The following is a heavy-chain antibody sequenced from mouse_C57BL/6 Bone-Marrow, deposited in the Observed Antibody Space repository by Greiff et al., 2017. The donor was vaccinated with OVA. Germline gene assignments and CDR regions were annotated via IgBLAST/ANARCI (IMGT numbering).Heavy chain of an antibody. D-gene: IGHD1-1*01. CDR2: IYPRSGNT. Sequence: VKVVESGAELARPGASVKLSCKASGYTFTSYGISWVKQRPGQGLEWIGEIYPRSGNTYYNEKFKGKATLTADKSSSTAYMELRSLTSEDSAVYFCARGDYYDSSFWGRGTTLTVSS. CDR3: ARGDYYDSSF. J-gene: IGHJ2*01. CDR1: GYTFTSYG. V-gene: IGHV1-81*01.